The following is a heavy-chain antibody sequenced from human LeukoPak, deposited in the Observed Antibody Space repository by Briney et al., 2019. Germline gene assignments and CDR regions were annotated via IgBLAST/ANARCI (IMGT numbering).Heavy chain of an antibody. V-gene: IGHV1-2*06. CDR1: GYTFTGYY. Sequence: ASVKVSCKASGYTFTGYYMHWVRQAPGQGLEWVGRINPNSGDTNYAQKFQGRVTMTRDTSISTAYMELSRLRSDDTAVYYCARSSLFGQLFADYWGQGTLVTVSS. D-gene: IGHD3-10*02. CDR3: ARSSLFGQLFADY. CDR2: INPNSGDT. J-gene: IGHJ4*02.